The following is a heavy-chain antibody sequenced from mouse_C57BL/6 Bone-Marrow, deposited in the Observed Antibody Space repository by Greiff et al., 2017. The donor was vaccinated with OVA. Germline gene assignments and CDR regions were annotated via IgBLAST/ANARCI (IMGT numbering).Heavy chain of an antibody. V-gene: IGHV10-1*01. J-gene: IGHJ1*03. D-gene: IGHD1-2*01. Sequence: EVKLMESGGGLVQPKGSLKLSCAASGFSFNTYAMNWVRQAPGKGLEWVARIRSKSNNYATYYADSVKDRFTISRDDSESMLYLQMNNLKTEDTAMYYCVRGGWHYWYFDVWGTGTTVTVSS. CDR3: VRGGWHYWYFDV. CDR2: IRSKSNNYAT. CDR1: GFSFNTYA.